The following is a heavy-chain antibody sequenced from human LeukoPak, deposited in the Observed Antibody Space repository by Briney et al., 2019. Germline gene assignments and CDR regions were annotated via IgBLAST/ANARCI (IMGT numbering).Heavy chain of an antibody. CDR1: GYTFTGYD. CDR3: ARGEGDSSSWYYHYYYGMDV. CDR2: MNPNSGNT. Sequence: ASVKVSCKASGYTFTGYDINWVRQATGQGLEWMGWMNPNSGNTGYAQKFQGRVTMTRNTSISTAYMELSSLRSEDTAVYYCARGEGDSSSWYYHYYYGMDVWGQGTTVTVSS. D-gene: IGHD6-13*01. J-gene: IGHJ6*02. V-gene: IGHV1-8*01.